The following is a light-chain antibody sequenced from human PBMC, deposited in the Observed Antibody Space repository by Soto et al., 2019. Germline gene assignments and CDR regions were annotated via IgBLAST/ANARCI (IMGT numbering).Light chain of an antibody. V-gene: IGKV3-11*01. CDR2: DAS. Sequence: EIVFTQSPATLSLSPGERATLSCRASQSVSSYLAWYQQKPGQAPRLLIYDASNRATGIPARFSGSGSGTDFTLTISSLEPEDFAVYYCQQRSNRVTFGGGTKLDIK. CDR1: QSVSSY. CDR3: QQRSNRVT. J-gene: IGKJ4*01.